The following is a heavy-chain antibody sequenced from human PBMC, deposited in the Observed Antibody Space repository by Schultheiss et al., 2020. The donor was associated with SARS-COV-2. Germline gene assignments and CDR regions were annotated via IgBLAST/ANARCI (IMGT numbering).Heavy chain of an antibody. D-gene: IGHD2-2*01. Sequence: GGSLRLSCAASGFTFSDYGMDWVRQAPGKGLEWVAVISYDGSNKYYADSVKGRFTISRDNSKNTLYLQMNSLRAEDTAVYYCARDTTVVPAAMLWGKDYYYYMDVWGKGTTVTVSS. CDR3: ARDTTVVPAAMLWGKDYYYYMDV. CDR2: ISYDGSNK. CDR1: GFTFSDYG. J-gene: IGHJ6*03. V-gene: IGHV3-33*05.